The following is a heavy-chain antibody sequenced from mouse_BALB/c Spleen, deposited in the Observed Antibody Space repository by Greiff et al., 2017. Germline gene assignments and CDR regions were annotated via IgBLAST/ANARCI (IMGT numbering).Heavy chain of an antibody. V-gene: IGHV1S56*01. J-gene: IGHJ3*01. CDR3: AREYGNSFAY. Sequence: QVQLQQSGPELVKPGASVRISCKASGYTFTSYYIHWVKQRPGQGLEWIGWIYPGNVNTKYNEKFKGKATLTADKSSSTAYMQLSSLTSEDSAVYFCAREYGNSFAYWGQGTLVTVSA. D-gene: IGHD2-10*02. CDR2: IYPGNVNT. CDR1: GYTFTSYY.